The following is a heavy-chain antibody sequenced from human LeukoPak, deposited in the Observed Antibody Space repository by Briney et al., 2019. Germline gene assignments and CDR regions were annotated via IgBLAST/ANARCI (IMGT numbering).Heavy chain of an antibody. J-gene: IGHJ6*02. CDR3: TRDRVLLWFGELLAPLYYYYGMDV. V-gene: IGHV3-74*01. CDR1: GFSFSSYW. CDR2: INMDGSTI. Sequence: GESLRLSCAASGFSFSSYWMHWVRQGPGKGLVWVARINMDGSTISYADFVKGRFTISRDDAKNTLYLQMNSLRAEDTAVYYCTRDRVLLWFGELLAPLYYYYGMDVWGQGTTVTVSS. D-gene: IGHD3-10*01.